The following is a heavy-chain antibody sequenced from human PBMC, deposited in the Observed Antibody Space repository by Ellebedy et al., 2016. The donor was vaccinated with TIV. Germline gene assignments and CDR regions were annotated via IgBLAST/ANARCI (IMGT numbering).Heavy chain of an antibody. Sequence: GESLKIXCVVSGFTFSDYWMSWVRQAPGKGLEWVANLKQDGSEIYYADSVKGRFTISRDNAKNSLYLQMNSLRAEDTAVYYCVRDKIVGATIFDYWGQGTLVTVSS. CDR3: VRDKIVGATIFDY. J-gene: IGHJ4*02. CDR2: LKQDGSEI. V-gene: IGHV3-7*01. CDR1: GFTFSDYW. D-gene: IGHD1-26*01.